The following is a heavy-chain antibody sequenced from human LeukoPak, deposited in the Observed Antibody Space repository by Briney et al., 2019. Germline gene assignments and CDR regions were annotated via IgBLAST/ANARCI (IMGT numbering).Heavy chain of an antibody. J-gene: IGHJ4*02. CDR3: AKPIWFGELTPFDY. Sequence: PGGSLRLSCAASGFTFSAHWMSWVRQAPGKGLEWVADIKQDGSEIHYVDSVKGRFTISRDNAKNSLYLQMNSLRAEDTAVCYCAKPIWFGELTPFDYWGQGTLVTVSS. CDR2: IKQDGSEI. CDR1: GFTFSAHW. V-gene: IGHV3-7*03. D-gene: IGHD3-10*01.